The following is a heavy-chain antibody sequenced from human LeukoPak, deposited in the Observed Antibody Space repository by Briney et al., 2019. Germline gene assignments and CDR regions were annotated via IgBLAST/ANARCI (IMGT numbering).Heavy chain of an antibody. CDR1: GFTFSSYA. Sequence: PGGSLRLSCAASGFTFSSYAMHWVRPAPGKGLEYVSAISSNGGSTYYANSVKGRFTISRDNSKNTLYLQMGSLRAEDMAVYYCARGDSSGYSDFDYWGQGTLVTVSS. V-gene: IGHV3-64*01. CDR2: ISSNGGST. CDR3: ARGDSSGYSDFDY. J-gene: IGHJ4*02. D-gene: IGHD3-22*01.